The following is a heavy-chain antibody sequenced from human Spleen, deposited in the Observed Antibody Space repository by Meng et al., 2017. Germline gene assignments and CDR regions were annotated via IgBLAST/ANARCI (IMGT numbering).Heavy chain of an antibody. Sequence: GESLKISCAASGFTFSSYSMNWVRQAPGKGLEWVSSISSSSSYIYYADSVKGRFTISRDNAKNSLYLQMNSLRAEDTAVYYCARAFPYYDILTGNLLYNWFDPWGQGTLVTVSS. CDR1: GFTFSSYS. J-gene: IGHJ5*02. CDR2: ISSSSSYI. V-gene: IGHV3-21*01. CDR3: ARAFPYYDILTGNLLYNWFDP. D-gene: IGHD3-9*01.